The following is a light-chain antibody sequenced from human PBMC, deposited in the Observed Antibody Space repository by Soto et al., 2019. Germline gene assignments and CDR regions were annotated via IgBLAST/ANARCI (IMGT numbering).Light chain of an antibody. J-gene: IGLJ2*01. CDR3: QVWDRTATVV. CDR2: DDS. CDR1: KIGTKG. V-gene: IGLV3-21*02. Sequence: SYELTQPPSVSVAPGQTATLTCGGDKIGTKGVHWYQQKPGQAPVVVVYDDSDRPSGIPERFSGSGSGNTATLTITGVEAGDEADYYRQVWDRTATVVFGGGTKLTVL.